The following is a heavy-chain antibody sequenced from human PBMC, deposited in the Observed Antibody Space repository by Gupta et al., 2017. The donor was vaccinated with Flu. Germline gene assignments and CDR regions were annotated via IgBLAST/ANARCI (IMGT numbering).Heavy chain of an antibody. CDR3: VRHIPQLRLNWGEL. CDR2: MFYGGST. D-gene: IGHD3-3*01. J-gene: IGHJ5*02. V-gene: IGHV4-39*01. CDR1: GDSIVSSRHY. Sequence: GDSIVSSRHYWGWIRQSPGKGLEWIGSMFYGGSTFYNPSLKGRVSFSADTSRNHLSLNLTSVTVADTAIYYCVRHIPQLRLNWGELWGQGIRGTIS.